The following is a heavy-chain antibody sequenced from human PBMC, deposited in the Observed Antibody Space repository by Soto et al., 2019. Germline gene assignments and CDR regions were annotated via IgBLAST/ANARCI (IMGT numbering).Heavy chain of an antibody. CDR2: ISGSGGST. CDR3: AKGLSIQLWSYWYFDL. V-gene: IGHV3-23*01. CDR1: GFTFSSYA. J-gene: IGHJ2*01. D-gene: IGHD5-18*01. Sequence: GGSLRLSCAASGFTFSSYAMSWVRQAPGKGLEWVSAISGSGGSTYYADSVKGRFTISRDNSKNTLYLQMNSLRAEDTAVYYCAKGLSIQLWSYWYFDLWGRGTLVTVSS.